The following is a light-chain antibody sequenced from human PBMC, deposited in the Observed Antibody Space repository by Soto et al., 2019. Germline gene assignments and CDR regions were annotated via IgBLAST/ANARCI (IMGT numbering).Light chain of an antibody. CDR2: GAS. V-gene: IGKV3-15*01. CDR3: QQYNNWPRT. Sequence: IVMTQSTATLTVSPGERATLSCRASQRVASNLAWYQQKPGQAPRLLIYGASTRATGIPARFSGSGSGTEFTLAISSLQSEDFAVYYCQQYNNWPRTFGQGTKVAIK. J-gene: IGKJ1*01. CDR1: QRVASN.